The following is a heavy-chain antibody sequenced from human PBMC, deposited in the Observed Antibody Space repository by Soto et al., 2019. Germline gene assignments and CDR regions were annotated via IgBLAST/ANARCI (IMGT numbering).Heavy chain of an antibody. V-gene: IGHV4-59*01. D-gene: IGHD1-26*01. Sequence: PSATLSLTCTVSGGSISSYYWSWIRQPPGKGLEWIGYIYYSGSTNYNPSLKSRVTISVDTSKNQFSLKLSSVTAADTAVYYCAGGATTGVNYWGQGTLVTVSS. J-gene: IGHJ4*02. CDR1: GGSISSYY. CDR3: AGGATTGVNY. CDR2: IYYSGST.